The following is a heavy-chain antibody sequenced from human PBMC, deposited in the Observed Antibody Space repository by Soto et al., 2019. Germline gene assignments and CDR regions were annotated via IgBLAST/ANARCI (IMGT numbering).Heavy chain of an antibody. Sequence: QVQLVESGGDLVKPGGSLRLSCAASGYTFSEYYMSWIRQAPGKGLEWISYIDTSGTKIYYADSVKGRFTITRDNAKNSLYLEMNRLRDEDTAVYYCASHYDMWSGYLAPVDYWGQGTLVSVSS. CDR3: ASHYDMWSGYLAPVDY. CDR1: GYTFSEYY. J-gene: IGHJ4*02. D-gene: IGHD3-3*01. CDR2: IDTSGTKI. V-gene: IGHV3-11*01.